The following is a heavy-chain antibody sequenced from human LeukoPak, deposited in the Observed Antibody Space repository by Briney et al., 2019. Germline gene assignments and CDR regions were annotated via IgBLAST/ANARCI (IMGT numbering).Heavy chain of an antibody. CDR1: GGSISSSSYY. Sequence: PSETLSLTCTVSGGSISSSSYYWSWIRQHPGKGLEWIGYIYYSGSTYYNPSLKSRVTISIDTSKNQFSLKLSSVTAADTAVYYCAKTRPHSGRAFHYWGQGTLVTASS. CDR3: AKTRPHSGRAFHY. CDR2: IYYSGST. J-gene: IGHJ4*02. D-gene: IGHD1-26*01. V-gene: IGHV4-31*03.